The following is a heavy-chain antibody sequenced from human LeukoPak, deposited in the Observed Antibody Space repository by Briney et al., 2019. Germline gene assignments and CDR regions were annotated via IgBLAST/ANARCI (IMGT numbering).Heavy chain of an antibody. Sequence: SETLSLTCTVSGGSISSYYWSWIRQPAGKGLEWIGRIYTSGSTNYSPSLKSRVTVSVDTSKNQFSLKLSSVTAADTAVYYCARGSRIAARQNEGWFDPWGQGTLVTVSS. CDR3: ARGSRIAARQNEGWFDP. V-gene: IGHV4-4*07. J-gene: IGHJ5*02. D-gene: IGHD6-6*01. CDR2: IYTSGST. CDR1: GGSISSYY.